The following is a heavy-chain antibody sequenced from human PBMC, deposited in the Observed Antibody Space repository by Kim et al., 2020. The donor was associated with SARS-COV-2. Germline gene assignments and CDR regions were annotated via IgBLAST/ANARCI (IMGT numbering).Heavy chain of an antibody. J-gene: IGHJ3*02. CDR2: IIPIFGTA. CDR1: GGTFSSYA. D-gene: IGHD2-21*01. V-gene: IGHV1-69*13. Sequence: SVKVSCKASGGTFSSYAISWVRQAPGQGLEWMGGIIPIFGTANYAQKFQGRVTITADESTSTAYMELSSLRSEDTAVYYCARGPNTQSHAFDIWGQGTMVTVSS. CDR3: ARGPNTQSHAFDI.